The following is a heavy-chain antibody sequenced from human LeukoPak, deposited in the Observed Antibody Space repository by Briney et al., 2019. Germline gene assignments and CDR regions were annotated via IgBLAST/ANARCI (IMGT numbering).Heavy chain of an antibody. J-gene: IGHJ5*02. D-gene: IGHD3-22*01. CDR1: GYTLTELS. V-gene: IGHV1-24*01. CDR3: ARERYYYDSSGYYFASP. Sequence: GASVKVSCKVSGYTLTELSMHWVRQAPGEGLECLGGFDPEDGETIYAQKFQGRVTMTEDTSTDTAYMELSSLRSEDTAVYYCARERYYYDSSGYYFASPWGQGTLVTVSS. CDR2: FDPEDGET.